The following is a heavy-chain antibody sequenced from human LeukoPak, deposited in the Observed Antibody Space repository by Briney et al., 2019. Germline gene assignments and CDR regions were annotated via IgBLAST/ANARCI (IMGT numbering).Heavy chain of an antibody. J-gene: IGHJ5*01. CDR2: ISYDGSNK. D-gene: IGHD6-13*01. Sequence: GRSLRLSCAASGFTFSSYGMHWVRQAPGKGLEWVAVISYDGSNKYYADSVKGRFTISRDNSKNTLYLQMNSLRGEDTAVYYCAKLRGVAAAGTGYFDPWGQGTLVTVSS. CDR1: GFTFSSYG. CDR3: AKLRGVAAAGTGYFDP. V-gene: IGHV3-30*18.